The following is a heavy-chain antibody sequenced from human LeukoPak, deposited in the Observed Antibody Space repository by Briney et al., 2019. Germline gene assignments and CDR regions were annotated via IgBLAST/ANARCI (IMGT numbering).Heavy chain of an antibody. J-gene: IGHJ3*01. CDR3: ARAVVVVAATHRAFDV. V-gene: IGHV4-39*07. CDR1: GGSISSSSYY. Sequence: PSETLSLTCTVSGGSISSSSYYWGWIRQPPGKGLEWIGSIYYSGSTYYNPSLKSRVTISVDTSKNQFSLKLSSVTAADTAVYYCARAVVVVAATHRAFDVWGQGTMVTVSS. D-gene: IGHD2-15*01. CDR2: IYYSGST.